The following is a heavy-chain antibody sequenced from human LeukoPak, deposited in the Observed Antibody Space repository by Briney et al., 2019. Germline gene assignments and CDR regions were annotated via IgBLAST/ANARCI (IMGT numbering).Heavy chain of an antibody. V-gene: IGHV3-23*01. J-gene: IGHJ1*01. Sequence: GGSLRLSCETSGFTFRTYAMNWVRQAPGKGLEWVSSMGGSGTSTYYADSVKGRFSISRDKSKNTLSLQMNSLRAEDTAVYYCAQQVGYCSSGSCYFTYWGQGTLVTVSS. D-gene: IGHD2-15*01. CDR2: MGGSGTST. CDR1: GFTFRTYA. CDR3: AQQVGYCSSGSCYFTY.